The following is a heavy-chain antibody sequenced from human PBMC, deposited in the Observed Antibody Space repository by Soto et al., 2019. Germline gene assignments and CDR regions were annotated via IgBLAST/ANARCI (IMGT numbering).Heavy chain of an antibody. CDR1: GFTFSSYS. V-gene: IGHV3-21*01. D-gene: IGHD6-13*01. J-gene: IGHJ5*02. CDR3: ARGLLTIAAAGPDWFDP. CDR2: ISSSSSYI. Sequence: VSLRLSCAASGFTFSSYSMNWVRQAPGKGLEWVSSISSSSSYIYYADSVKGRFTISRDNAKNSLYLQMNSLRAEDTAVYYCARGLLTIAAAGPDWFDPWGQGTLVTVSS.